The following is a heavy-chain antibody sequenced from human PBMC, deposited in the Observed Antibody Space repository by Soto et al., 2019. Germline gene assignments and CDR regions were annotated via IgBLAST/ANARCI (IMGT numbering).Heavy chain of an antibody. CDR3: AHVVDCSSTSCYFDY. J-gene: IGHJ4*02. Sequence: QITLKESGPTLVKPTQTLTLTCTFSGFSLSTSGVGVGWIRQPPGRALEWLALIYWDDDKRYSPSLKSRLTITKDTSKNQVVLTMTNMDPVDTATYYCAHVVDCSSTSCYFDYWGQGTLVTVSS. CDR1: GFSLSTSGVG. CDR2: IYWDDDK. D-gene: IGHD2-2*01. V-gene: IGHV2-5*02.